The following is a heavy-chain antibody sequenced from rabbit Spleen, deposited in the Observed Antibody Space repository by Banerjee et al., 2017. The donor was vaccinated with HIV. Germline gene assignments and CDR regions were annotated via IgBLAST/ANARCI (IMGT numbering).Heavy chain of an antibody. CDR3: ARDRSNSIYNLAL. J-gene: IGHJ6*01. V-gene: IGHV1S45*01. Sequence: QQQLQESGGGLVQPGGSLTLTCKGSGFDLNRYCMWWVRQAPGKGPEWIACINTDSSGSTYYASWAKGRFTISKTSSTMVTLQMTSLTAADTATYFCARDRSNSIYNLALWGPGTLVTVS. CDR1: GFDLNRYC. CDR2: INTDSSGST. D-gene: IGHD1-1*01.